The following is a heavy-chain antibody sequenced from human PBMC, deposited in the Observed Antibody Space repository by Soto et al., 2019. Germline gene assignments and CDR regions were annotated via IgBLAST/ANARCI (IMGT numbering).Heavy chain of an antibody. CDR2: TSYDGSNK. Sequence: GGSLRLSCAASGFTFSSYAMHWVRQAPGKGLEWVAVTSYDGSNKYYADSVKGRFTISRDNSKNTLYLQMNSLRAEDTAVYYCARGDHFGVLRFLEWLLPFDYWGQGTLVTVSS. CDR1: GFTFSSYA. D-gene: IGHD3-3*01. V-gene: IGHV3-30-3*01. CDR3: ARGDHFGVLRFLEWLLPFDY. J-gene: IGHJ4*02.